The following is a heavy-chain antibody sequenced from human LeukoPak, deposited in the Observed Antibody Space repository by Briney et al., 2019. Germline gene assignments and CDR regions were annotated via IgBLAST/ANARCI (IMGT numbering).Heavy chain of an antibody. Sequence: PSETLSLTCSVAGGSISGYYWMWIRQPPGKGLEWIGYLYYSGSTNYNPSLKSRVTISVDTSKNQFSLKLSSVTAADTAVYYCARGQFWSGYSIWGQGTLVTVSS. CDR1: GGSISGYY. V-gene: IGHV4-59*08. CDR3: ARGQFWSGYSI. J-gene: IGHJ4*02. D-gene: IGHD3-3*02. CDR2: LYYSGST.